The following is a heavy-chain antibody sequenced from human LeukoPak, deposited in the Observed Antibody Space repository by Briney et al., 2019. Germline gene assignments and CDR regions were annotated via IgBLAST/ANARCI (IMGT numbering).Heavy chain of an antibody. CDR3: AKNGHGSGSYYPRTKYYFDY. CDR2: ISTSGGST. V-gene: IGHV3-23*01. D-gene: IGHD3-10*01. Sequence: GGSLRLSCAASGFTVSSYAMNWVRQAPGNGLEWVATISTSGGSTYYADFVKGRFTISRDNSKNTLYLQMNSLRAEDTAVHYCAKNGHGSGSYYPRTKYYFDYWGQGTLVTVSS. CDR1: GFTVSSYA. J-gene: IGHJ4*02.